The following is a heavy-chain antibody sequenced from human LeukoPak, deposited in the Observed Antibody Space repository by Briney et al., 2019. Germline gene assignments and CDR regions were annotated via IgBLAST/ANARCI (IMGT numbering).Heavy chain of an antibody. CDR1: GFTFSDYG. V-gene: IGHV3-30*02. J-gene: IGHJ5*01. CDR2: IRYDASNK. CDR3: ARDNWVDC. Sequence: GGSLRLSCAASGFTFSDYGMHWVCQAPGKGLEWVAFIRYDASNKYHADSVKGRFTISRDNSKNTLYLQLNSLRAEDTAIYYCARDNWVDCWGQGTLVTVSS.